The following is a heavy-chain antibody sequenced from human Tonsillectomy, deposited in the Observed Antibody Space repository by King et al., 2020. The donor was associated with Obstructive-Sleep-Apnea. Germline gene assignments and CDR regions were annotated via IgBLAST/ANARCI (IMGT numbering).Heavy chain of an antibody. J-gene: IGHJ5*02. D-gene: IGHD3-22*01. CDR2: IYTSGST. CDR1: GGSISSYY. CDR3: ARAAHLGYYDSSGYYVNWFDP. V-gene: IGHV4-4*07. Sequence: QLQESGPGLVKPSETLSLTCTVSGGSISSYYWSWIRQPAGKGLEWIGRIYTSGSTNYNPSLKSRVTMSVDTSKNQFSLKLSSVTAADTAVYYCARAAHLGYYDSSGYYVNWFDPWGHGTLVTVSS.